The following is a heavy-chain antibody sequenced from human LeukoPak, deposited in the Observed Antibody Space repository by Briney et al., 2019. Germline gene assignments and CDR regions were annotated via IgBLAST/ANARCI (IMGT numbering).Heavy chain of an antibody. CDR1: GGSISNSIYY. CDR3: ARAYYDFWSGYPDAFDI. V-gene: IGHV4-39*01. Sequence: PSETLSLTCTVSGGSISNSIYYWGWIRQPPGKGLEWIGSIYYSGSTYYNPSLKSRVTISVDTSKNQFSLKPSSVTAADTAVYYCARAYYDFWSGYPDAFDIWGQGTMVTVSS. CDR2: IYYSGST. D-gene: IGHD3-3*01. J-gene: IGHJ3*02.